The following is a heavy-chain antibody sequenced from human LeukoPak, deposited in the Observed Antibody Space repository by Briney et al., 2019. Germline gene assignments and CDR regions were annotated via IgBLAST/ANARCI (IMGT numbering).Heavy chain of an antibody. CDR3: ARDGRITGTSRYAFDI. V-gene: IGHV3-33*01. CDR2: IWYDGSNK. D-gene: IGHD1-7*01. Sequence: GGSLRLSCAASGFTFSSYGMHCVRQAPGKGLEWVAVIWYDGSNKYYADSVKGRFPISRDNSKNTLYLQMNSLRAEDTAVYYCARDGRITGTSRYAFDIWGQGTMVTVS. J-gene: IGHJ3*02. CDR1: GFTFSSYG.